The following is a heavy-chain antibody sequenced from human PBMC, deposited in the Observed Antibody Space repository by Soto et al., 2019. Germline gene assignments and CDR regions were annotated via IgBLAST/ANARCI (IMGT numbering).Heavy chain of an antibody. CDR3: ARAYNWNDGPRADYYYGMDV. CDR1: GFSLSTSGVG. V-gene: IGHV2-5*02. D-gene: IGHD1-20*01. CDR2: IYWDDDK. J-gene: IGHJ6*02. Sequence: SGPTLVNPTQTLTLTCTFSGFSLSTSGVGVGWIRQPPGKALEWLALIYWDDDKRYSPSLKSRLTIPKDASKNQVALTMTTMEPVDTATYYCARAYNWNDGPRADYYYGMDVWGQGTTVTVSS.